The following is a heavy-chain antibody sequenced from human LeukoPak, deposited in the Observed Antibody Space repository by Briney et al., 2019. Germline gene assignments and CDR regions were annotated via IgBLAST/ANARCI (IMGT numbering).Heavy chain of an antibody. CDR1: GFTFGDYA. CDR2: INHSGST. CDR3: ARAEGAASHI. J-gene: IGHJ3*02. Sequence: GSLRLSCTASGFTFGDYAMSWVRQAPGKGLEWIGEINHSGSTNYSPSLKSRVTISVDTSKNQFSLKLSSVTAADTGVYFCARAEGAASHIWGQGTMVSVSS. D-gene: IGHD3-16*01. V-gene: IGHV4-34*01.